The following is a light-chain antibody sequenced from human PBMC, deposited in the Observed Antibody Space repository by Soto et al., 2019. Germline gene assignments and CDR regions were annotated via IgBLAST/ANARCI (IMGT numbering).Light chain of an antibody. CDR1: QSISSW. J-gene: IGKJ1*01. V-gene: IGKV1-5*01. CDR3: QQYNSYTTWT. CDR2: DAY. Sequence: DMQMTQSPSTLSASVGDRVTITCRPSQSISSWLAWYKQKPGKAPKLLIYDAYSLESGVQSRFSGSGSGTEFTLTISSLQPDDFANYYCQQYNSYTTWTFGQGTKVDIK.